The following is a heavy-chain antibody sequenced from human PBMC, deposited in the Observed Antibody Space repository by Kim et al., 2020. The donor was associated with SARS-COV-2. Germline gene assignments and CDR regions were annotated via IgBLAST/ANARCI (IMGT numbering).Heavy chain of an antibody. J-gene: IGHJ5*02. Sequence: YAVSVKGRFTISRDNSRNTVSLQMNTLTVDGTAVYYCAKGRSSGKVDWFDPWGQGTLVTVAS. V-gene: IGHV3-23*01. CDR3: AKGRSSGKVDWFDP. D-gene: IGHD5-12*01.